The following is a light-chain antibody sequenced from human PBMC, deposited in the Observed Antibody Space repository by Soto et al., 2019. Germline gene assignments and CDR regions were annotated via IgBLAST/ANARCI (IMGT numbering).Light chain of an antibody. CDR2: GAS. CDR3: QQYNEWPPKPT. CDR1: QSVSSN. Sequence: EIVMTQSPATLSVSPGERATLSCRASQSVSSNLAWYQQKSGQAPRLLIYGASTRVTGIPARFSGSGSGTEFTLTISSLQSEDFAVYYCQQYNEWPPKPTFGQGTKVDIK. V-gene: IGKV3-15*01. J-gene: IGKJ2*01.